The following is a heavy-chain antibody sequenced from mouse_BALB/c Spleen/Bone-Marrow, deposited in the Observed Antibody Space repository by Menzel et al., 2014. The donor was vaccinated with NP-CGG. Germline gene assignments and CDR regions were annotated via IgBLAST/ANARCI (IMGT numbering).Heavy chain of an antibody. Sequence: EVKLVESGGALVKPGGSLKLSCAASGFTFSDYAMSWVRQSPEKRLEWVAEISNGGNYTYYPDTVTGRFTISRDNAKNTLYLEMRSVRSEDTAMYNCARNSNYSFDFWGQGTTLTVSS. D-gene: IGHD2-5*01. CDR2: ISNGGNYT. CDR1: GFTFSDYA. V-gene: IGHV5-9-4*01. CDR3: ARNSNYSFDF. J-gene: IGHJ2*01.